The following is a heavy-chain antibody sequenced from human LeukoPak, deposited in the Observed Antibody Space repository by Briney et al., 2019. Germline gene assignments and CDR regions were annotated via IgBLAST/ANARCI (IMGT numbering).Heavy chain of an antibody. D-gene: IGHD2-15*01. CDR1: GFTFSSYA. V-gene: IGHV3-23*01. Sequence: GGSLRLSCAASGFTFSSYAMSWVRQAPGKGLEWVSAISGSGGSTYYADSVKGRFTISRDNSKNTLYLQMNSLRAEDTAVYYCAKDGYCSGGSCWDAFDIWGQGTMATVSS. CDR2: ISGSGGST. J-gene: IGHJ3*02. CDR3: AKDGYCSGGSCWDAFDI.